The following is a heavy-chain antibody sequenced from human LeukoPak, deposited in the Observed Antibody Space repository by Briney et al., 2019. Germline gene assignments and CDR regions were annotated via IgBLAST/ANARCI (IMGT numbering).Heavy chain of an antibody. CDR3: AEDLGWGSGYYPEYFQH. Sequence: PGGSLRLSCAASGFTFSSYAMHWVRQAPGKGLEWVAVISYDGSNKYYADSVKGRFTISRDNSKNTLYLQMNSLRAEDTAVYYCAEDLGWGSGYYPEYFQHWGQGTLVTVSS. J-gene: IGHJ1*01. V-gene: IGHV3-30-3*01. CDR1: GFTFSSYA. CDR2: ISYDGSNK. D-gene: IGHD3-22*01.